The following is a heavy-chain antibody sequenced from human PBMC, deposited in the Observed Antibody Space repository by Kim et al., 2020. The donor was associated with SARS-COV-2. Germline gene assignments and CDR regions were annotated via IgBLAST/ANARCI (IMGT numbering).Heavy chain of an antibody. Sequence: GGSLRLSCAASGFTFDHSAMHWVRQAPGKGLEWVSLISANGETIYYADSVKGRFTISIDNNKNSLYLQMNSLRTEDTALYYCVRASGWLPRYGGQGTLVTVSS. D-gene: IGHD6-19*01. CDR1: GFTFDHSA. CDR3: VRASGWLPRY. J-gene: IGHJ4*02. V-gene: IGHV3-43*02. CDR2: ISANGETI.